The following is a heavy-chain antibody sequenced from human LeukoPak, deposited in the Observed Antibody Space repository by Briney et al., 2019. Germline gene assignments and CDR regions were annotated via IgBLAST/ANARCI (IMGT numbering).Heavy chain of an antibody. Sequence: ASVKVSCKASGYTFTSYGISWVRQAPGQGLEWMGWISAYNGNTNYAQKLQGRVTMTTDTSTSTAYMELRSLRSDDTAVYYCAREDSSSWSAIFDYWGQGTLVTVSS. J-gene: IGHJ4*02. D-gene: IGHD6-13*01. CDR1: GYTFTSYG. CDR2: ISAYNGNT. V-gene: IGHV1-18*01. CDR3: AREDSSSWSAIFDY.